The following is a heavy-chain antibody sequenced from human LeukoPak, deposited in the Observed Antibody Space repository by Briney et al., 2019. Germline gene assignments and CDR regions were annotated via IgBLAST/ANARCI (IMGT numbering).Heavy chain of an antibody. Sequence: SETLSLTCAVYGGSFSGYYWSWIRQPPGKGLEWIGEINHSGSTNYNPSLKSRVTISVDTSKNQFSLKLSSVTAADTAVYYCARENGDFWSGYWYYYYGMDVWGQGTTVTVSS. CDR3: ARENGDFWSGYWYYYYGMDV. CDR1: GGSFSGYY. J-gene: IGHJ6*02. D-gene: IGHD3-3*01. V-gene: IGHV4-34*01. CDR2: INHSGST.